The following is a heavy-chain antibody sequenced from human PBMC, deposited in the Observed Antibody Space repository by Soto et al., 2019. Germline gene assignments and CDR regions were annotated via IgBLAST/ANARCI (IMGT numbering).Heavy chain of an antibody. CDR2: IYSSGST. V-gene: IGHV4-4*07. D-gene: IGHD6-13*01. CDR1: GRAISGYY. J-gene: IGHJ5*02. Sequence: SETLSLTCTATGRAISGYYWTCMRQSAGAGLEWIGRIYSSGSTNYNPSLKSVVTIALDTSVCHLSLGLSSVTTAETAVYYCAREQQFSDWVDPCGQGSWVT. CDR3: AREQQFSDWVDP.